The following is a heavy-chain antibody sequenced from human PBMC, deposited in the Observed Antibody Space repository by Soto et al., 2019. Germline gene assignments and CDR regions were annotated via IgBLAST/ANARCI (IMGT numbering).Heavy chain of an antibody. CDR1: GGSISSGGYS. D-gene: IGHD2-15*01. CDR3: ARDGGNDRYYFDY. V-gene: IGHV4-30-2*01. Sequence: QLQLQESGSGLVKPSQTLSLTCAVSGGSISSGGYSWSWIRQPPGKGLEWIGYIYHSGSTYYNPSLKSRVTIAVDRSKNQFSLKLSSVTAADTAVYYCARDGGNDRYYFDYWGQGTLVTVSS. CDR2: IYHSGST. J-gene: IGHJ4*02.